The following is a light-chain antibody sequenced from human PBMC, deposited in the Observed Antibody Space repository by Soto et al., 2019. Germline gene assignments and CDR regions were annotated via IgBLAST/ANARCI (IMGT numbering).Light chain of an antibody. J-gene: IGKJ1*01. Sequence: TQSPATLSLSPGERATLSCRASQTISSWLAWYQQKPGKAPKLLIYKASTLKSGVPSRFSGSGSGTESTLTISSLQPDDFATYYCQHYNSYSEAFGQGTKVDIK. V-gene: IGKV1-5*03. CDR1: QTISSW. CDR2: KAS. CDR3: QHYNSYSEA.